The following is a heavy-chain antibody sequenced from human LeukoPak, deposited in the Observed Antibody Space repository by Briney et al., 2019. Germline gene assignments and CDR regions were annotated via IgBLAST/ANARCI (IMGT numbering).Heavy chain of an antibody. CDR2: INPNSGDT. CDR3: ARDLTVPNAGDY. CDR1: GYSFSTYW. Sequence: GESLKISCKGSGYSFSTYWIAWVRQAPGQGLEWMGWINPNSGDTNYAQKFQGRVTMTRDTSISTAYMELSRLRSDDTAVYYCARDLTVPNAGDYWGQGTLVTVSS. J-gene: IGHJ4*02. V-gene: IGHV1-2*02. D-gene: IGHD4-17*01.